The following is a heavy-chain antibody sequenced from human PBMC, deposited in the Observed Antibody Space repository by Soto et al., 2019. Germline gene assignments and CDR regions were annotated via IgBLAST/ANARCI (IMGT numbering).Heavy chain of an antibody. V-gene: IGHV4-30-4*01. J-gene: IGHJ4*02. CDR3: ARGPSGDKVDY. D-gene: IGHD7-27*01. Sequence: QVQLQESGPGLVKPSQTLSLTCTDSGGSINTANYYWSWIRQSPDKGLEWMGHIANGGTTYNNSALASRVTISVDTSNNQFALRLSSVSAADTAVYYCARGPSGDKVDYWGQGTLVTVSS. CDR2: IANGGTT. CDR1: GGSINTANYY.